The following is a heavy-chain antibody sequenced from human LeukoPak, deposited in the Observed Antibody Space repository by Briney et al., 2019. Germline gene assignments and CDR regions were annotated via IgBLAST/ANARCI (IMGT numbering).Heavy chain of an antibody. J-gene: IGHJ4*02. V-gene: IGHV1-2*06. D-gene: IGHD6-19*01. CDR1: GYTFTGYY. CDR3: ARVRNSSGWFSSTVKGFDY. Sequence: ASVKVSCKASGYTFTGYYMHWVRQAPGQGLEWMGRINPNSGGTNYAQKFQGRVTMTRDTSISTAYMELSRLRSDDTAVYYCARVRNSSGWFSSTVKGFDYWGQGTLVTVSS. CDR2: INPNSGGT.